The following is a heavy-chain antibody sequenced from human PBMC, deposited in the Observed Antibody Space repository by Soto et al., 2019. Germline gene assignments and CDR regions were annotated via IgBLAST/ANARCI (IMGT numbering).Heavy chain of an antibody. Sequence: ASVKVSCKASGYTFTSYGISWVRQAPGQGLEWMGWISAYNGNTNYAQKLQGRVTMTTDTSTSTAYMELRSLRSDDTAAYDCARDLKMVRGVIITGYYGMDVWGQGTTVTVSS. CDR1: GYTFTSYG. CDR2: ISAYNGNT. CDR3: ARDLKMVRGVIITGYYGMDV. J-gene: IGHJ6*02. D-gene: IGHD3-10*01. V-gene: IGHV1-18*04.